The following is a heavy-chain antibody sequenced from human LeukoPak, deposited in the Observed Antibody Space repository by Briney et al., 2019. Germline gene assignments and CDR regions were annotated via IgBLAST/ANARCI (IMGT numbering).Heavy chain of an antibody. J-gene: IGHJ4*02. CDR1: GFTFSSYL. D-gene: IGHD2-15*01. V-gene: IGHV3-7*04. CDR3: ARGAGSIDY. Sequence: GGSLRLSCAASGFTFSSYLMSWVRQAPGKGLEWVANIKQDGSEQYYVDSVKGRFTISRGSAKNSLYLQMNSLRAEDTAVYYCARGAGSIDYWGQGTLVTVSS. CDR2: IKQDGSEQ.